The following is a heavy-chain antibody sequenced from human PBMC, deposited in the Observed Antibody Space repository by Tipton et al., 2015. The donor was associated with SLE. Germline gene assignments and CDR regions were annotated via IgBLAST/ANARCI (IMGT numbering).Heavy chain of an antibody. D-gene: IGHD6-13*01. Sequence: TLSLTCTVSGGSISSYYWSWIRQPPGKGLEWIGYIYYSGSTYYNPSLKSRVTISVDTSKNQFSLKLSSVTAADTAVYYCARDLDRGSSWYRFDYWGQGTLVTVSS. CDR2: IYYSGST. CDR1: GGSISSYY. V-gene: IGHV4-59*01. CDR3: ARDLDRGSSWYRFDY. J-gene: IGHJ4*02.